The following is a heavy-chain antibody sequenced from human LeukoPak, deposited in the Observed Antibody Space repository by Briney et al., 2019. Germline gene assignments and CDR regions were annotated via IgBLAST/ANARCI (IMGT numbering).Heavy chain of an antibody. CDR2: INPNSGGT. Sequence: ASVKVSCKASGYTFTGYYMHWVRQAPGQGLEWMGWINPNSGGTNYAQKFQGRVTMTRDASISTAYMELSRLRSDDTAVYYCASGIAAAGTDYFDYWGQGTLVTVSS. CDR1: GYTFTGYY. CDR3: ASGIAAAGTDYFDY. D-gene: IGHD6-13*01. V-gene: IGHV1-2*02. J-gene: IGHJ4*02.